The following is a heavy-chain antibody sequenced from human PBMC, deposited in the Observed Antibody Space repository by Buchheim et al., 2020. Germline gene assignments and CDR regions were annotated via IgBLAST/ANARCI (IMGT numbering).Heavy chain of an antibody. CDR2: ISFDGGSN. D-gene: IGHD3-10*01. CDR3: ARDPGLGPFYD. J-gene: IGHJ4*02. CDR1: GFTFSYYA. Sequence: QVLLVESGGGVVQPGRSLRLSCAASGFTFSYYAIHWVRQAPGKGLEWVSVISFDGGSNYYADSVKGRLTLSRDNSKNTVYLQLNSLRGEDSGVYYCARDPGLGPFYDWGQGTL. V-gene: IGHV3-30-3*01.